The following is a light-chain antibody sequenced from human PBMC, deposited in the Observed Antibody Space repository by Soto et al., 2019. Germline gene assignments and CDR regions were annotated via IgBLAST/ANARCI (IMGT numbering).Light chain of an antibody. CDR1: QSISNY. CDR3: QKYNSAPWT. V-gene: IGKV1-27*01. J-gene: IGKJ1*01. CDR2: AAS. Sequence: DIQMTQSPSSLSASVGDRVIITCRTSQSISNYLNWYQHKPGKAPKVLISAASTLQSGVPSRFSGSGSGTDFTLTISSLQPEDVATYYCQKYNSAPWTFGQGTKVDIK.